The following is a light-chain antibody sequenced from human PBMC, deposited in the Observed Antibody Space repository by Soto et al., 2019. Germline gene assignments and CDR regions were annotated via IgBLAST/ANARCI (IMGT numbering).Light chain of an antibody. CDR2: DTS. CDR3: QQYNSWPLT. CDR1: QSVSSL. V-gene: IGKV3D-15*01. J-gene: IGKJ4*01. Sequence: IVLTQSPATLSVSPGERATLSCRASQSVSSLLAWYQQKPRQAPRLLIYDTSTRATGVPTRISGSGSGTEFTLTISSLQSEDFAVYYCQQYNSWPLTFGGGTKVEIK.